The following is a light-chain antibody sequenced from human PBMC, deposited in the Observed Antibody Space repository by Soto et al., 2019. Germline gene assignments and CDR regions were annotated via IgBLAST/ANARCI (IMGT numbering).Light chain of an antibody. CDR2: GAS. CDR3: QQYGSLFT. V-gene: IGKV3-20*01. J-gene: IGKJ3*01. Sequence: EIVLTQSPGNLSLSPGERATLSCRASQSVSSSYLAWYQQKPGQAPRLLIYGASSRATGIPDRFSGSGSGTDFTLTISRLEPEDFAVYYCQQYGSLFTFGPGTKVDIK. CDR1: QSVSSSY.